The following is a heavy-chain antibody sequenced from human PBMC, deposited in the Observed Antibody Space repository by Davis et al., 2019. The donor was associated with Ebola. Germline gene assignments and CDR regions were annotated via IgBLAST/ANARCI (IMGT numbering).Heavy chain of an antibody. CDR1: GFTFSSYW. V-gene: IGHV3-7*01. J-gene: IGHJ3*02. CDR2: IELDGSEK. Sequence: SCAASGFTFSSYWMSWVRQAPGKGLECVANIELDGSEKYYVDSVKGRFTISRDNAKRSLYLQMKSLRAEDTAVYFCAREAVADLLSAFDIWGQGTMVTVSS. D-gene: IGHD6-19*01. CDR3: AREAVADLLSAFDI.